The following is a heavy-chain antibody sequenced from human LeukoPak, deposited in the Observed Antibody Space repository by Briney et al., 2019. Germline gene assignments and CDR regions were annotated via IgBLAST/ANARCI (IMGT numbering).Heavy chain of an antibody. CDR3: ARDRGYSTFDY. CDR2: MKEDGSEI. CDR1: AFTFSNYW. V-gene: IGHV3-7*01. D-gene: IGHD4-23*01. Sequence: GGSLRLSCAASAFTFSNYWMSWVRQAPGKGLEWVANMKEDGSEITYVDSVKGRFTISRDNAKNSLYLQMNSLRVDDTAVYYCARDRGYSTFDYWGQGTLVTVSS. J-gene: IGHJ4*02.